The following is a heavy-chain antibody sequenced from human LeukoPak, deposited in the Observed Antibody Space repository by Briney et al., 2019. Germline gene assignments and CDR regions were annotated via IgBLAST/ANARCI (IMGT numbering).Heavy chain of an antibody. CDR1: GGSFSGYY. Sequence: PSETLSLTCAVYGGSFSGYYWSWIRQPPGKGLEWIGEINHSGSTNYNPSLKSRVTISVDTSKNQFSLKLSSVTAADTAVYYCARGRGSHEGRRAFDYWGQGTLVTVSS. V-gene: IGHV4-34*01. CDR2: INHSGST. J-gene: IGHJ4*02. D-gene: IGHD3-10*01. CDR3: ARGRGSHEGRRAFDY.